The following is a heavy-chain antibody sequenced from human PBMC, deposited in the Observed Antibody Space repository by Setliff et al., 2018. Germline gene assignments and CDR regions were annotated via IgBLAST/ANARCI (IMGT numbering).Heavy chain of an antibody. CDR3: ARMSTSGPHYDY. J-gene: IGHJ4*02. V-gene: IGHV1-3*01. D-gene: IGHD2-8*02. Sequence: ASVKVSCKASAHIFKSYGISWVRQAPGQTLEWMGWIHAGSSNTLYSQRFQDRITISRDTSATTVHMELSSLRSDDTAVYYCARMSTSGPHYDYWGQGTLVTVSS. CDR2: IHAGSSNT. CDR1: AHIFKSYG.